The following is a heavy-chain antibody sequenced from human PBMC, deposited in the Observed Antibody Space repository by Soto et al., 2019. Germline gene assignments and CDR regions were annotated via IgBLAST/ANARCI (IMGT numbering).Heavy chain of an antibody. CDR3: ARAPGVYNWFDP. D-gene: IGHD2-8*01. Sequence: VGSLRLSCAASGFTFSSYGMHWVRQAPGKGLEWVAVIWYDGSNKYYADSVKGRFTISRDNSKNTLYLQMNSLRAEDTAVYYCARAPGVYNWFDPWGQGTLVTVSS. CDR1: GFTFSSYG. V-gene: IGHV3-33*01. CDR2: IWYDGSNK. J-gene: IGHJ5*02.